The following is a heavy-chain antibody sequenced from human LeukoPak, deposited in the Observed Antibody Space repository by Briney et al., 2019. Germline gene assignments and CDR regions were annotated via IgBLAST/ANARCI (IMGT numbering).Heavy chain of an antibody. J-gene: IGHJ2*01. V-gene: IGHV4-59*08. Sequence: SETLSLTCTVSGGSISSYYWSWIRQPPGKGLEWIGYIYYSGSTNYNPSLKSRVTISVDTSKNKFSLKLSSVTAADTAVYYCARQGGGFWYFDLWGRGTLVTVSS. CDR3: ARQGGGFWYFDL. CDR2: IYYSGST. D-gene: IGHD6-25*01. CDR1: GGSISSYY.